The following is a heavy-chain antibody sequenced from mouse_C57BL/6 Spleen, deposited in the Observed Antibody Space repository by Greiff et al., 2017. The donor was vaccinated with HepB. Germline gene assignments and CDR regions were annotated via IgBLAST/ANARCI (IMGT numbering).Heavy chain of an antibody. CDR1: GYTFTSYW. D-gene: IGHD1-1*01. Sequence: VQLQQPGAELVKPGASVKLSCKASGYTFTSYWMHWVKQRPGQGLEWIVMIHPNSGSTNYNEKFKSKATLPVDKSSSTAYMQLSSLTSEDAAVYYCARYGSSFYYAMDYWGQGTSVTVSS. CDR3: ARYGSSFYYAMDY. V-gene: IGHV1-64*01. J-gene: IGHJ4*01. CDR2: IHPNSGST.